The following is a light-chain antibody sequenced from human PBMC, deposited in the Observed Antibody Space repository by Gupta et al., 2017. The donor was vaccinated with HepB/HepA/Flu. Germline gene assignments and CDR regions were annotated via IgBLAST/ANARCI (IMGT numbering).Light chain of an antibody. CDR3: QSYDSSLSGYVV. V-gene: IGLV1-40*01. CDR1: SSNIGAGYD. Sequence: QSVLTQPPSVSGAPGQRVTISCTGSSSNIGAGYDVHWYQQLPETAPKLLIYGNINRPSGVPDRFSGSKSGTSASLAITGLQAEDEADYYCQSYDSSLSGYVVFSGGTKLTVL. CDR2: GNI. J-gene: IGLJ2*01.